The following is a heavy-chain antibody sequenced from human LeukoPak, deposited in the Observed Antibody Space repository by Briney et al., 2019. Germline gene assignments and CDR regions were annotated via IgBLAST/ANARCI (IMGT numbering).Heavy chain of an antibody. J-gene: IGHJ3*02. CDR3: ARGNYGSGTYYGYDAFDI. D-gene: IGHD3-10*01. CDR1: GYTFTGYY. V-gene: IGHV1-46*01. Sequence: VASVKVSCKASGYTFTGYYMHWVRQAPGQGLEWMGIINPSGGSTTYAQKFQGRVTMTRDMSTSTVYMELSSLRSEDTAVYYCARGNYGSGTYYGYDAFDIWGQGTMVTVSS. CDR2: INPSGGST.